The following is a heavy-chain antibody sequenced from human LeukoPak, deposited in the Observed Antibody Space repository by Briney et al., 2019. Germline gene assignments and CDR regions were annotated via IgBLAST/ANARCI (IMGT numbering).Heavy chain of an antibody. Sequence: PSETLSLTCTVSGGSISSGSYYWSWIRQPAGKGLEWIGRIYTSGSTNYNPSLKSRVTISVDTSKNQFSLKLSSVTAADTAVCXCARVKXGXXGGNSNWFDPWGQGTLVTVSS. V-gene: IGHV4-61*02. J-gene: IGHJ5*02. CDR3: ARVKXGXXGGNSNWFDP. D-gene: IGHD4-23*01. CDR2: IYTSGST. CDR1: GGSISSGSYY.